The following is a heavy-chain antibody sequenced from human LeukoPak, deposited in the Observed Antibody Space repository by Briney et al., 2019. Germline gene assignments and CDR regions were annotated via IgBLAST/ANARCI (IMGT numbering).Heavy chain of an antibody. D-gene: IGHD3-16*01. J-gene: IGHJ6*03. Sequence: PSETLSLTCGVSGGSFSEYYWSGIRQSPGKGLEWIGEINDSEGTNYNPSFKSRVTISVDTSNNQFSLNLTSVTAADTAIYYCARGSGGEGGTVFYYYFLDVWGEGTTVTVSS. CDR3: ARGSGGEGGTVFYYYFLDV. V-gene: IGHV4-34*01. CDR1: GGSFSEYY. CDR2: INDSEGT.